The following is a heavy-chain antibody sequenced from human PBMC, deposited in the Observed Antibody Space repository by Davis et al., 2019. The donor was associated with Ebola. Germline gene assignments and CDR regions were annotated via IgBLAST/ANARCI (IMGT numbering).Heavy chain of an antibody. CDR1: GFRFQNYA. Sequence: PGGSLRLSCAASGFRFQNYAMHWVRQAPGRGLEWVSGLSWNSAEISYADSVKGRFTISRDNDKNSLYLQMNSLRPEDTALYYCAKDVGSGVGVPDFWGQGTLVTVSS. D-gene: IGHD1-26*01. CDR2: LSWNSAEI. J-gene: IGHJ4*02. V-gene: IGHV3-9*01. CDR3: AKDVGSGVGVPDF.